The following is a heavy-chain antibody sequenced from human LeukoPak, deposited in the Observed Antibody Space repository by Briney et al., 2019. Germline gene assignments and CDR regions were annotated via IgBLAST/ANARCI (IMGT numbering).Heavy chain of an antibody. D-gene: IGHD3-22*01. CDR1: GFTFSSYW. V-gene: IGHV3-74*01. J-gene: IGHJ3*02. CDR3: ARVPSSMIVVVIPNYAFDI. CDR2: INSDGSST. Sequence: PGGSLRLSCAASGFTFSSYWMHWVRQAPGKGLVWVSRINSDGSSTSYADSVKGRFTTSRDNAKNTLYLQMNSLRAEDTAVYYCARVPSSMIVVVIPNYAFDIWGQGTMVTVSS.